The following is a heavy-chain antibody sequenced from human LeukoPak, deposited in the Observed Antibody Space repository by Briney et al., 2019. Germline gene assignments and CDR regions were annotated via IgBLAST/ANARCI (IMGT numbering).Heavy chain of an antibody. CDR2: IYTSGST. Sequence: SETLSLTCTVSGGSISSYYWGWIRQPAGKGLEWIGRIYTSGSTNYNPSLKSRVTMSVDTSKNQFSLKLSSVTAADTAVYYCAREGGMVATFYYYYGMDVWGQGTTVTVSS. CDR3: AREGGMVATFYYYYGMDV. V-gene: IGHV4-4*07. D-gene: IGHD5-12*01. J-gene: IGHJ6*02. CDR1: GGSISSYY.